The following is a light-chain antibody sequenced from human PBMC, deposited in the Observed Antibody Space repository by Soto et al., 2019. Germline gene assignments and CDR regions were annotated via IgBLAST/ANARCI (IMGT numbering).Light chain of an antibody. CDR1: QSLLYNSNNKNY. V-gene: IGKV4-1*01. CDR2: WAS. J-gene: IGKJ1*01. CDR3: QQYYSTPWT. Sequence: DIVMTQSPDSLAVSLGARATINCKSSQSLLYNSNNKNYLAWYQQKPGQPPKLLIYWASTRESGVPDRFSGSGSGTDFTLTISSLQAEDVAVYYCQQYYSTPWTFGQGTKVEIK.